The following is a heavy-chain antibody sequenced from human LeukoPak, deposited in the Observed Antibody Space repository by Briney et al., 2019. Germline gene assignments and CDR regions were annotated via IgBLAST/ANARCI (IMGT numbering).Heavy chain of an antibody. D-gene: IGHD6-19*01. J-gene: IGHJ4*02. CDR2: INPNSGGT. CDR1: GGTFSSYA. Sequence: VASVKVSCKASGGTFSSYAISWVRQAPGQGLEWMGRINPNSGGTNYAQKFQGRVTMTRDTSISTAYMELSRLRSDDTAVYYCARRGIAVAGTLPLIDYWGQGTLVTVSS. CDR3: ARRGIAVAGTLPLIDY. V-gene: IGHV1-2*06.